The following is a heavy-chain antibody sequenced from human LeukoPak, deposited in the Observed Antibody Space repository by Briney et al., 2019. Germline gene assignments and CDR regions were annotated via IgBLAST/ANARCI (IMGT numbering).Heavy chain of an antibody. D-gene: IGHD2-21*01. Sequence: PGGSLRLSCAASGFTFSSYGMHRVRQAPGKGLEWVAVIWYDGSNKYYADSVKGRFTISRDNSKNTLYLQMNSLRAEDTAVYYCARDRRRDGGDWGFDYWGQGTLVTVSS. J-gene: IGHJ4*02. CDR1: GFTFSSYG. CDR2: IWYDGSNK. CDR3: ARDRRRDGGDWGFDY. V-gene: IGHV3-33*01.